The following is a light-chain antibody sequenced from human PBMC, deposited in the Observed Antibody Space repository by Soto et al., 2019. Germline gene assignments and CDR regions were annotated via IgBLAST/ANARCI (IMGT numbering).Light chain of an antibody. CDR1: QSISSY. CDR3: HQSCP. CDR2: AAS. J-gene: IGKJ1*01. V-gene: IGKV1-39*01. Sequence: DIQMTQSPSSLSASVGDRVTITCRASQSISSYLNWYQQKPGKAPKLLIYAASSLQSGVPSRFIGIGSCTHFTLTISSLQNEHFANYYCHQSCPLGQGAKV.